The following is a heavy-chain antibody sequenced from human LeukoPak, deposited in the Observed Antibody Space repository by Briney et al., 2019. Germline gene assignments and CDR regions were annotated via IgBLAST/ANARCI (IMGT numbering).Heavy chain of an antibody. V-gene: IGHV1-8*03. CDR1: GYTFTSYD. D-gene: IGHD6-6*01. CDR3: ARDSSSSEDYYYYYYYMDV. Sequence: ASVKVSCKDSGYTFTSYDINWVRQATGQGLEWMGWLNPNSGNTGYAQKFQGRVTITRNTSISTAYMELSSLRSEDTAVYYCARDSSSSEDYYYYYYYMDVWGKGTTVTVSS. J-gene: IGHJ6*03. CDR2: LNPNSGNT.